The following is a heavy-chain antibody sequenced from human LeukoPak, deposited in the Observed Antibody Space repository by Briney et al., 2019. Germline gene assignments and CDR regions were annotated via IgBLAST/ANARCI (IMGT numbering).Heavy chain of an antibody. CDR2: ISGSGGST. J-gene: IGHJ4*02. V-gene: IGHV3-23*01. Sequence: GGSLRLSCAASGFTFSSYAMSWVRQAPGKGLEWVSAISGSGGSTYYADSVKGRFTISRDNSKNTLYLQMNGLRAEDTAVYYCAKDLVGLLGHSGYDLGFQVFDYWGQGTLVTVSS. CDR1: GFTFSSYA. CDR3: AKDLVGLLGHSGYDLGFQVFDY. D-gene: IGHD5-12*01.